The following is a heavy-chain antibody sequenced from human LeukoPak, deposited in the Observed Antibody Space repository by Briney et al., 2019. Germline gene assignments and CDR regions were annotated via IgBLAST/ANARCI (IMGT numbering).Heavy chain of an antibody. J-gene: IGHJ4*02. D-gene: IGHD1-26*01. CDR1: GGSISSQY. V-gene: IGHV4-59*11. CDR2: IYYSGST. Sequence: AETLSLTCTVSGGSISSQYWSWIRQPPGKGLEWIGYIYYSGSTNYNPSLKSRVTISVDTSKNQFSLKLSSVSAADTAVYYCARDRWAEFDYWGQGTLVTVSS. CDR3: ARDRWAEFDY.